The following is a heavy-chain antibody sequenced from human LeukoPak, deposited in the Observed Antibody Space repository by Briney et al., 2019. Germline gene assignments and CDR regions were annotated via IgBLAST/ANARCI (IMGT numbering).Heavy chain of an antibody. CDR1: GFTFSKYW. J-gene: IGHJ3*02. CDR3: GRVGGRSKAAKGDAFDI. Sequence: PGGSLRLSCAASGFTFSKYWMHWVRQVPGKGLVWVSHITSDGTYTGYADSVKGRFTISRDSAKNTLYLQMNRLRAEDMAVYYCGRVGGRSKAAKGDAFDIWGQGTMVTVSS. V-gene: IGHV3-74*01. CDR2: ITSDGTYT. D-gene: IGHD6-6*01.